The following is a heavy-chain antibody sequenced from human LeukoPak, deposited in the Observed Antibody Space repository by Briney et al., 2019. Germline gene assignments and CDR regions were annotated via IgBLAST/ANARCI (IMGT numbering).Heavy chain of an antibody. CDR2: MNAYSGST. V-gene: IGHV1-2*02. CDR3: ARVERIVVVPAYWFDP. D-gene: IGHD2-2*01. J-gene: IGHJ5*02. Sequence: ASVKVSCKGSGYTFTGYYMHWVRQAQGQGMEWMGWMNAYSGSTNYAPLFQGRVTISMDTSISTSYMKLSTLRSDDTAVYYCARVERIVVVPAYWFDPWGQGTLVTVSS. CDR1: GYTFTGYY.